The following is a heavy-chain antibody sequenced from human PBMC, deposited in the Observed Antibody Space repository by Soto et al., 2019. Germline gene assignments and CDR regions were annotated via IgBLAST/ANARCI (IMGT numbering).Heavy chain of an antibody. J-gene: IGHJ4*02. CDR3: AKARYDYVWGSYFDY. Sequence: GGSLRLSCAASGFTFSSYAMSWVRQAPGKGLEWVSAISGSGGSTYYADSVKGRFTISRDNSKNTLYLQMNSLRAEDTAVYYCAKARYDYVWGSYFDYWGQGTLVTVSS. V-gene: IGHV3-23*01. CDR2: ISGSGGST. CDR1: GFTFSSYA. D-gene: IGHD3-16*01.